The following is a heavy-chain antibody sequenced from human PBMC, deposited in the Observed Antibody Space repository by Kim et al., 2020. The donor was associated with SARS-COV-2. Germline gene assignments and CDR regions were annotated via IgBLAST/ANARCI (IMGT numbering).Heavy chain of an antibody. CDR2: IYPGDSDT. Sequence: GESLKISCKGSGYSFTSYWIGWVRQMPGKGLEWMGIIYPGDSDTRYSPSFQGQVTISADKSISTAYLQWSSLKASDTAMYYCARQLATIGYYYYGMDVWGQGTTVTVSS. CDR1: GYSFTSYW. D-gene: IGHD5-12*01. CDR3: ARQLATIGYYYYGMDV. J-gene: IGHJ6*02. V-gene: IGHV5-51*01.